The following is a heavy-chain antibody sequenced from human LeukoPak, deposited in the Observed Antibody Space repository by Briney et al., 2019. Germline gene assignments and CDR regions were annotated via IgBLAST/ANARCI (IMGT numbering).Heavy chain of an antibody. V-gene: IGHV4-39*07. CDR2: IYYSGST. J-gene: IGHJ6*03. Sequence: ETLSLTCTVSGGSISSSSYYWGWIRQPPGKGLEWIGSIYYSGSTYYNPSLKSRVTISVDTSKNQFSLKLSSVTAADTAVYYCARDKDYYYMDVWGKGTTVTVSS. CDR1: GGSISSSSYY. CDR3: ARDKDYYYMDV.